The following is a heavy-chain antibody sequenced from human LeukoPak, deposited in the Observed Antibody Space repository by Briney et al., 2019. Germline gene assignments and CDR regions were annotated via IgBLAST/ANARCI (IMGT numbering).Heavy chain of an antibody. CDR3: ARARTITMVRGAIGY. CDR2: INAGNGNT. D-gene: IGHD3-10*01. J-gene: IGHJ4*02. Sequence: GASVKVSCKASGYTFTSYAMHWVRQAPGQRLEWMGWINAGNGNTKYSQKFQGRVTINRDTSASTDYMELSSLRSEDTAVYYCARARTITMVRGAIGYWGQGTLVTVSS. V-gene: IGHV1-3*01. CDR1: GYTFTSYA.